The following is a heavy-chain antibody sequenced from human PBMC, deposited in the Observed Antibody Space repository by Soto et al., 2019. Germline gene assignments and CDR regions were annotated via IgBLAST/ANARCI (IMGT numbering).Heavy chain of an antibody. CDR1: GFSLSTSGVA. CDR3: AHRLGSGWPYDY. J-gene: IGHJ4*02. Sequence: SGPTLVNPTQTLTLTCTFSGFSLSTSGVAVGWIRQPPGRALEWLALIYWDDDKRYSPSLKSRLTITKDASKNQVVLTMTNMDPVDTATYYCAHRLGSGWPYDYWGQGTLVTVSS. V-gene: IGHV2-5*02. D-gene: IGHD6-19*01. CDR2: IYWDDDK.